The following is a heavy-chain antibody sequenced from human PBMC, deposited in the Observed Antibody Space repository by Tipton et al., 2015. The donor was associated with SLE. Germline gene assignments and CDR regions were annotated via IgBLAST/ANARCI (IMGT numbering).Heavy chain of an antibody. CDR1: GGSVSSTGSY. J-gene: IGHJ4*02. V-gene: IGHV4-39*07. CDR2: IYSNGYT. CDR3: ARHWGLSEPVDY. D-gene: IGHD3-16*01. Sequence: LRLSCTVSGGSVSSTGSYWGWIRQPPGKGLEWFGSIYSNGYTYYNPSLKSRVTFSLDTSKNQFSLKLSSATAADTAMYYCARHWGLSEPVDYWGQGTLVTVSS.